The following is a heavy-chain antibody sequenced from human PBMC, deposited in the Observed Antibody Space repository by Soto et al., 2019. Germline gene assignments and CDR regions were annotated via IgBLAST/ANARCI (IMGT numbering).Heavy chain of an antibody. CDR3: ARESLTGTTFDY. CDR1: GGSVDRGDYY. D-gene: IGHD1-7*01. CDR2: VSSYSGST. J-gene: IGHJ4*02. Sequence: SETLSLTCTVSGGSVDRGDYYWTWIRQPPGKGLEWIAYVSSYSGSTYYNPSLKSRVTISVDTSKNQFSLKLSSVTAADTAVYYCARESLTGTTFDYWGQGTLVTVSS. V-gene: IGHV4-30-4*01.